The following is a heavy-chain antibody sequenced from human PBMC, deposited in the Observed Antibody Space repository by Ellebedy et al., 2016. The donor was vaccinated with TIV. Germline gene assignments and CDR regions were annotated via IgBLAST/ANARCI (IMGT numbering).Heavy chain of an antibody. Sequence: AASVKVSCKASGYTFTSYDINWVRQATGQGLEWMGWMNPNSGNTGYAQKFQGRVTMTRNTSISTAYMELSSLRSEDTAVYYCAREYGYEDYFDYWGQGTLVTVSS. CDR1: GYTFTSYD. CDR3: AREYGYEDYFDY. J-gene: IGHJ4*02. V-gene: IGHV1-8*01. CDR2: MNPNSGNT. D-gene: IGHD3-3*01.